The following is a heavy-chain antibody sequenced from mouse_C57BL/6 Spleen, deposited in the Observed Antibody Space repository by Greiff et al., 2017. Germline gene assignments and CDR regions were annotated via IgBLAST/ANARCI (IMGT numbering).Heavy chain of an antibody. Sequence: QVQLQQPGTELVKPGASVKLSCKASGYTFPSYWMHWVKQRPGQGLEWIGNINPSNGGTNYNEKVKSKATLTVDKSSSTAYMQLSSLTSEDSAVYYCARFYYYGSSSYYYAMDYWGQGTSVTVSS. CDR3: ARFYYYGSSSYYYAMDY. J-gene: IGHJ4*01. CDR2: INPSNGGT. D-gene: IGHD1-1*01. V-gene: IGHV1-53*01. CDR1: GYTFPSYW.